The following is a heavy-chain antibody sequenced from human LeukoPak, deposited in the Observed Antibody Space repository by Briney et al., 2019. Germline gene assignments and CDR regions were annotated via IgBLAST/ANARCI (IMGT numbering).Heavy chain of an antibody. Sequence: ASVRVSCKAFGYTFTNFGTTWVRQAPGQGLEWMGWIGAYNGDTKYGQNFQGRVTMTTDTSTTTAYMDLRSLSSDDTAVYYCGRVDMATTKDYWGQGTLVTVSS. CDR3: GRVDMATTKDY. D-gene: IGHD5-24*01. CDR1: GYTFTNFG. CDR2: IGAYNGDT. V-gene: IGHV1-18*01. J-gene: IGHJ4*02.